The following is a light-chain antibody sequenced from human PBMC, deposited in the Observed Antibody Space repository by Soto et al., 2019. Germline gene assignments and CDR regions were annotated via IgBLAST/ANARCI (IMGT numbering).Light chain of an antibody. J-gene: IGLJ1*01. CDR2: DVG. CDR1: SSDVGGYNY. Sequence: QSVLSQPASVSGSPGQSITISCTGTSSDVGGYNYVSWFQHHPGKAPKLMVYDVGNRPSGVSDRFSGSKSGNTASLTISGLQAEDEADYYCSSYRSTSIPYVFGTGNKVTV. V-gene: IGLV2-14*03. CDR3: SSYRSTSIPYV.